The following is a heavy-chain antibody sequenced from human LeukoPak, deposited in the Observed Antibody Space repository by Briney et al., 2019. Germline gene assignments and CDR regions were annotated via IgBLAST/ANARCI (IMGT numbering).Heavy chain of an antibody. D-gene: IGHD2-2*01. CDR2: FDPEDGET. CDR3: ATVCTSCYVNPMFKKANWFDP. J-gene: IGHJ5*02. CDR1: GYTLTELS. V-gene: IGHV1-24*01. Sequence: WASVKVSCKVSGYTLTELSMHWVRQAPGKGLEWMGGFDPEDGETIYAQKFQGRVTMTEDTSTDTAYMELSSLRSEDTAVYYCATVCTSCYVNPMFKKANWFDPWGQGTLVTVSS.